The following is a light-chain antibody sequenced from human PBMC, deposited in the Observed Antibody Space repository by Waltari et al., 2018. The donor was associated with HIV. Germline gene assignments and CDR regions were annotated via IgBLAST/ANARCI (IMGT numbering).Light chain of an antibody. CDR2: EVS. CDR3: CSYAGSSYV. J-gene: IGLJ1*01. V-gene: IGLV2-23*02. Sequence: QSALTQPASVSGSPGQSITISCTGTSNDVGSSNLVSWYQQQPGKAPKLMSYEVSKRPSGVSNRFSGSKSGNTASLTISGLQAEDEADYYCCSYAGSSYVFGTGTKVTVL. CDR1: SNDVGSSNL.